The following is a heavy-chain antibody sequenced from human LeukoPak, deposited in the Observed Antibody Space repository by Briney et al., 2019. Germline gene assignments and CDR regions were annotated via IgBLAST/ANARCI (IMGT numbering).Heavy chain of an antibody. J-gene: IGHJ5*02. Sequence: SQTLSLTCTVSGGSISSGGYYWSWIRQHRGKGLERIGYIYYSGSTYYNPSLKSRVTISVDTSKNQFSLKLSSVTAADMAVYYCAREAVEYCSSTSCYIPYNWFDPWGQGTLVTVSS. CDR2: IYYSGST. V-gene: IGHV4-31*03. CDR3: AREAVEYCSSTSCYIPYNWFDP. D-gene: IGHD2-2*02. CDR1: GGSISSGGYY.